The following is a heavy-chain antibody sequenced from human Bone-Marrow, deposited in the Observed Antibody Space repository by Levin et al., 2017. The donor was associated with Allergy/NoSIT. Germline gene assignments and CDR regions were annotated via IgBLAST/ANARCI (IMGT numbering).Heavy chain of an antibody. V-gene: IGHV3-9*01. Sequence: GGSLRLSCVASGFTFDDYDMHWVRQLPGKGLEWVSGLTWNSGLIKYAYSVKGRFTVSRDNAKNSLYLQMNNLRTEAEASDECARKPLIRDCVDFWGQGTPVTVSS. CDR1: GFTFDDYD. D-gene: IGHD2-21*02. J-gene: IGHJ4*02. CDR2: LTWNSGLI. CDR3: ARKPLIRDCVDF.